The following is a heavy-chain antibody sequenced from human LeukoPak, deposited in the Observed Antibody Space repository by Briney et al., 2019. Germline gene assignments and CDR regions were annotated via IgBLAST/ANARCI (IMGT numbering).Heavy chain of an antibody. Sequence: ASVKVSCKASGYTFTSYYMHWVRQAPGQGLEWMGIINPSGGSTSYAQKFQGRVTMTRDMSTSTVYMELSSLRSEDTAVYYCARAGYDFWSGYTPPPGYYYYYMDVWGKGTTVTVSS. CDR2: INPSGGST. V-gene: IGHV1-46*01. J-gene: IGHJ6*03. CDR1: GYTFTSYY. D-gene: IGHD3-3*01. CDR3: ARAGYDFWSGYTPPPGYYYYYMDV.